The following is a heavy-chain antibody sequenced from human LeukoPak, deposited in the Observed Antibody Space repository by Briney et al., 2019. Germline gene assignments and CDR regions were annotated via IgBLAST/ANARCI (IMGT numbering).Heavy chain of an antibody. CDR2: INHSGRT. J-gene: IGHJ4*02. Sequence: SETLSLTCGVYGGSLSGYYWSWIRQPPGKGLDWIGDINHSGRTNNNPSLKSRVTISVDTSRNQFSLKLSSVTAADTAVYYCARLRRYYYDSSGPPDYWGQGTLVTVSS. V-gene: IGHV4-34*01. CDR3: ARLRRYYYDSSGPPDY. D-gene: IGHD3-22*01. CDR1: GGSLSGYY.